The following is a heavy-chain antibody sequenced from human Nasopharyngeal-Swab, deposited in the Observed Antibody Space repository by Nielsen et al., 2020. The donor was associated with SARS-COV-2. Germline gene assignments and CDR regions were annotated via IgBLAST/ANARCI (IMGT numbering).Heavy chain of an antibody. D-gene: IGHD1-1*01. Sequence: SETLSLTCTVSGGSISSYYWSWIRQPPGKGLEWIGYIYYSGSTNHNPSLKSRVTISVDTSKNQFSLKLSSVTAADTAVYYCAREVRRTYYYGMDVWGQGTTVTVS. CDR1: GGSISSYY. CDR3: AREVRRTYYYGMDV. V-gene: IGHV4-59*01. CDR2: IYYSGST. J-gene: IGHJ6*02.